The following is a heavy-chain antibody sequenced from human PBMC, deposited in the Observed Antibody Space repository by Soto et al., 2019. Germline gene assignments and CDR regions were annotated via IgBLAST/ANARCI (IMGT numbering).Heavy chain of an antibody. Sequence: EVQLVESGGGLVQPGGSLRLSCAASGFTFSSYWMHWVRQAPGKGLVWVSRINSDGSSTSYADSVKGRFTISRDNAKNTLYLQMNSLRAEDTAVYYCARDKGGGSSGWWWGDYYYYGMDVWGQGTTVTVSS. CDR2: INSDGSST. CDR3: ARDKGGGSSGWWWGDYYYYGMDV. D-gene: IGHD6-19*01. CDR1: GFTFSSYW. J-gene: IGHJ6*02. V-gene: IGHV3-74*01.